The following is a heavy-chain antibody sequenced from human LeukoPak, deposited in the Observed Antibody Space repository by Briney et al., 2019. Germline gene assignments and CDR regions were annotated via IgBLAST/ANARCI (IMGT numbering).Heavy chain of an antibody. V-gene: IGHV3-21*01. CDR3: ARPSNEGQWLVGQGVDY. D-gene: IGHD6-19*01. Sequence: GGSLRLSCAASGFTFSSYSMNWVRQAPGKGLEWVSSISSSSSYIYYADSVKGRFTISRDNAKKSMYQEMNSLRAEDTAVYYCARPSNEGQWLVGQGVDYWGQGTLVTVSS. J-gene: IGHJ4*02. CDR2: ISSSSSYI. CDR1: GFTFSSYS.